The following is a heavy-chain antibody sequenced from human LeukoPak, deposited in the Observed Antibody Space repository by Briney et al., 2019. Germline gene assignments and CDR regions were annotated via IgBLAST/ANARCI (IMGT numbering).Heavy chain of an antibody. J-gene: IGHJ6*03. Sequence: SETLSLTCTVSGDSISSGSYYWSWIRQPAGKGLEWIGRINTSGNTNYNPSLKSRVTISVDTSKNQFSLKLTSVTAADTAVYYCAREPRGNCSSTSCPFYYYMDVWGKGTTVTVSS. D-gene: IGHD2-2*01. CDR1: GDSISSGSYY. V-gene: IGHV4-61*02. CDR3: AREPRGNCSSTSCPFYYYMDV. CDR2: INTSGNT.